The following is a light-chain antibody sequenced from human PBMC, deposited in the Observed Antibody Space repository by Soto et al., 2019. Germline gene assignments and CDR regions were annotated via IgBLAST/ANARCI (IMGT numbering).Light chain of an antibody. CDR3: QTWDTGVQV. J-gene: IGLJ2*01. CDR2: LKSDGSH. V-gene: IGLV4-69*01. Sequence: QSVLTQSPSASASLEASVKLTCTRNSGHSSYAIAWHQQQPEKGPRYLMKLKSDGSHTKGDGIPDRFSGSTSGAERYLTISSLQSEDEADYYCQTWDTGVQVFGGGTKLTVL. CDR1: SGHSSYA.